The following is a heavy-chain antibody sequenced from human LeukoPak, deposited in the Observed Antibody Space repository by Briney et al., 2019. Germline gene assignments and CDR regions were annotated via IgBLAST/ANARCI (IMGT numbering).Heavy chain of an antibody. CDR3: AREPPGYYYGMDV. V-gene: IGHV3-74*01. CDR2: INSDGSST. CDR1: GLTFSSHW. J-gene: IGHJ6*02. Sequence: PGGSLRLSCAASGLTFSSHWMHWVRQAPGKGLVWVSRINSDGSSTSYADSVKGRFTISRDNAKNTLYLQMNSLRAEDTAVYYCAREPPGYYYGMDVWGQGTTVTVSS.